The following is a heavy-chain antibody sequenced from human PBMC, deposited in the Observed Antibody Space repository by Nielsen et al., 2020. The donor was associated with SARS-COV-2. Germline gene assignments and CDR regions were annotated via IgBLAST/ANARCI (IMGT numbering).Heavy chain of an antibody. J-gene: IGHJ4*02. CDR3: VRDSSVVIWSGYPVD. CDR2: ISDTGGNT. CDR1: GFTFNSYA. Sequence: GESLKISCAASGFTFNSYAISWVRQAPGKGLEWVSVISDTGGNTYCADSVKGRFTISRDNAKNSLYLQMNSLRAEDTAVYYCVRDSSVVIWSGYPVDWGQGTLVTVSS. V-gene: IGHV3-23*01. D-gene: IGHD3-3*01.